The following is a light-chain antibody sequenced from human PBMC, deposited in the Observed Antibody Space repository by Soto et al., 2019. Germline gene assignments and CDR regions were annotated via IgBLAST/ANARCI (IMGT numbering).Light chain of an antibody. CDR2: GAS. Sequence: IVLTQSPVTLSASLGGRATLSCRASQSISSKLAWFQEKPGQAPRLLFYGASTRATGVPARFSGSGSGTEFTLTISSLQSEDFAVYYCHQYASSPWTFGQGTKVDIK. J-gene: IGKJ1*01. V-gene: IGKV3-15*01. CDR3: HQYASSPWT. CDR1: QSISSK.